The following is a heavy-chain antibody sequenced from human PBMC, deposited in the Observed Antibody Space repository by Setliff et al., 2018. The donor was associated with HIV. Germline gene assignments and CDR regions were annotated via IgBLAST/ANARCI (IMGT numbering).Heavy chain of an antibody. Sequence: SGPTLVNPTQTLTLTCTFSWFSLITRGMCVTWIRQSPGKALEWLARIDWDDDKFYSTYLKTRLTISKDTSKNKVVLKMTNMDPVDTATYYCARTGAVTGRKPSLLLGYFDYWGQGALVTVSS. CDR3: ARTGAVTGRKPSLLLGYFDY. J-gene: IGHJ4*02. CDR2: IDWDDDK. V-gene: IGHV2-70*17. D-gene: IGHD6-19*01. CDR1: WFSLITRGMC.